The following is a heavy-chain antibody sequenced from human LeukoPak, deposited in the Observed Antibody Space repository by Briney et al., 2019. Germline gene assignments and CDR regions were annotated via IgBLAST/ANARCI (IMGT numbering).Heavy chain of an antibody. CDR2: IYPGDSDT. D-gene: IGHD5-24*01. CDR3: ASRKKGMATAGFDY. V-gene: IGHV5-51*01. J-gene: IGHJ4*02. Sequence: GESLKISCKGSGYSFTNYWIGWERQMPGKGLEWMGIIYPGDSDTRYSPSFQGQVTISAEKSISTAYLQWSSLKASDTALYYCASRKKGMATAGFDYWGQGTLVTVSS. CDR1: GYSFTNYW.